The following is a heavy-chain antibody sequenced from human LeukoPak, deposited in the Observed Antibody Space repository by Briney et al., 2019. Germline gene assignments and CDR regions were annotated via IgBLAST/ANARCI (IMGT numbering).Heavy chain of an antibody. CDR2: ISSSGSTI. Sequence: GGSLRLSCAASGFRFSSYEMNWVRQAPGKGLEWVSYISSSGSTIYYADTVKGRFTISRDNAKNSLYLQMNSLKVEDTAVYYCARDISPLDYWGQGTLVTVSS. V-gene: IGHV3-48*03. CDR1: GFRFSSYE. CDR3: ARDISPLDY. J-gene: IGHJ4*02.